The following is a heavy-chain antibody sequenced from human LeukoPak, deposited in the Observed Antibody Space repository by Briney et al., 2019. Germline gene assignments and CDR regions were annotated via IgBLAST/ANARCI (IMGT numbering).Heavy chain of an antibody. V-gene: IGHV4-4*07. J-gene: IGHJ6*03. D-gene: IGHD3-10*01. CDR1: GGSISSYY. Sequence: SETLSLTCTVSGGSISSYYWSWIRQPAGKGLEWIGRIYTSGSTNYNPSLKSRVTISVDKSKNQFSLKLSSVTAADTAVYYSARVYGSGSYYYYYYYYMDVWGKGTTVTVSS. CDR2: IYTSGST. CDR3: ARVYGSGSYYYYYYYYMDV.